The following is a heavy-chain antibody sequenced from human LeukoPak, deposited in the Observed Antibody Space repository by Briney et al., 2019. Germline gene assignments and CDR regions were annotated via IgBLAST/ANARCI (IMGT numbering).Heavy chain of an antibody. V-gene: IGHV1-2*02. D-gene: IGHD2-15*01. J-gene: IGHJ4*02. CDR1: GYTFTGYY. CDR3: ARYCSGGSCYSRATFDY. CDR2: INPNSGGT. Sequence: ASVKVSCKASGYTFTGYYMHWVRQAPGQGLEWMGWINPNSGGTNYAQKVQGRVTMTRDTSISTAYMELSRLRSDDTAVYYCARYCSGGSCYSRATFDYWGQGTLVTVSS.